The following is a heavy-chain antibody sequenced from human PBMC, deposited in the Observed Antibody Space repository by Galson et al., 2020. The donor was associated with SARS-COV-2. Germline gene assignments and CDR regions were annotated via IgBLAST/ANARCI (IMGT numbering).Heavy chain of an antibody. CDR3: ARPDSGSYFSEVDY. CDR1: GFTFSSYA. Sequence: QLGESLKISCAASGFTFSSYAMHWVRQAPGKGLEWVAVISYDGSNKYYADSVKGRFTISRDNSKNTLYLQMNSLRAEDTAVYYCARPDSGSYFSEVDYWGQGTLVTVSP. CDR2: ISYDGSNK. V-gene: IGHV3-30*04. J-gene: IGHJ4*02. D-gene: IGHD1-26*01.